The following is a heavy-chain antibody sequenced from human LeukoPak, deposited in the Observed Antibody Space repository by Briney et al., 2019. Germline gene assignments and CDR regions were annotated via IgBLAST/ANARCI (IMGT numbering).Heavy chain of an antibody. CDR1: GFTFSSYS. CDR3: ATINCNYVVGSDY. Sequence: PGGSLRLSCAASGFTFSSYSMNWVRQAPGKGLEWVSCISCSSYIYYADSVKGRFTISRDNAKNSLYLQMNSLRAEDTAVYYCATINCNYVVGSDYWGQGTLVTVSS. CDR2: ISCSSYI. J-gene: IGHJ4*02. V-gene: IGHV3-21*01. D-gene: IGHD1-7*01.